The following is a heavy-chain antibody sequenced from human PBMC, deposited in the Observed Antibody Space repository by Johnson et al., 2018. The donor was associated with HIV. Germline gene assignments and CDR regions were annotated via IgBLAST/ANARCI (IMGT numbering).Heavy chain of an antibody. D-gene: IGHD4-23*01. CDR3: AREVAGDYGGSPGAFDI. J-gene: IGHJ3*02. CDR2: IYSGGST. Sequence: VESGGGVVQPGRSLRLSCEASGFTVSSNYMSWVRQAPGKGLEWVSVIYSGGSTYYADSVKGRFTISRDNSKNTLYLQMNSLRAEDTAVDYCAREVAGDYGGSPGAFDIWGQGTMVTVSS. V-gene: IGHV3-53*01. CDR1: GFTVSSNY.